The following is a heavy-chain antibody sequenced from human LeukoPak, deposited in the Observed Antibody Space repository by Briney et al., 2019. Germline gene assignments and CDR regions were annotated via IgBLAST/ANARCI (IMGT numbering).Heavy chain of an antibody. CDR1: GGTFSSYA. D-gene: IGHD1-26*01. V-gene: IGHV1-69*13. CDR3: AREVGTPQAFDI. Sequence: SVKVSCKASGGTFSSYAISWVRQAPGQGLEWMGGIIPIFGTANYAQKFQGRVTITADESTSTAYMELSSLRSEDTAVYYCAREVGTPQAFDIWGQGTMVTVSS. J-gene: IGHJ3*02. CDR2: IIPIFGTA.